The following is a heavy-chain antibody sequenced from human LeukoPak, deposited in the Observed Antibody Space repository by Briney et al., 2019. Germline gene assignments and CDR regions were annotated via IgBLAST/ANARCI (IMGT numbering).Heavy chain of an antibody. CDR2: ISGVGGST. D-gene: IGHD3-10*01. V-gene: IGHV3-23*01. CDR3: AKDSYYGPGNYYFYFDY. J-gene: IGHJ4*02. Sequence: GGSLRLSCAASGLTFSSYTMSWVRQAPGKGLEWVSAISGVGGSTYYADSVKGRFTISRDNSKNTLYLQMNSLRAEDTAVYYCAKDSYYGPGNYYFYFDYWGQGTLVTVSS. CDR1: GLTFSSYT.